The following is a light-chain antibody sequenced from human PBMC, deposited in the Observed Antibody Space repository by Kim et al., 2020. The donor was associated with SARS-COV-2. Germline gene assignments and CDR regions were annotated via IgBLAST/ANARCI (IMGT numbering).Light chain of an antibody. Sequence: SASVGERVTITCRSSHIISSWLAWYQQKPGKAPKLLIYKASSLESGVPSRFSGSGSGTEFTLTISSLQPDDFATYYCQQYNSYPYTFGQGTKLEI. CDR2: KAS. V-gene: IGKV1-5*03. J-gene: IGKJ2*01. CDR3: QQYNSYPYT. CDR1: HIISSW.